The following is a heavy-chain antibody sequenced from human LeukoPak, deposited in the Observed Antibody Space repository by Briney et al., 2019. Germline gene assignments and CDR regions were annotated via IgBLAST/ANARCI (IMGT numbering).Heavy chain of an antibody. Sequence: GRSLRLSCAASGFTFSSYGMHWVRQAPGKGLEWVAVIWYDGSNKYYADSVKGRFTISRDNSKNTLYLQMNSLRAEDTAVYYCARDSSYDSSGYYYYNWFDPWGQGTLVTVSS. CDR2: IWYDGSNK. CDR3: ARDSSYDSSGYYYYNWFDP. D-gene: IGHD3-22*01. V-gene: IGHV3-33*08. CDR1: GFTFSSYG. J-gene: IGHJ5*02.